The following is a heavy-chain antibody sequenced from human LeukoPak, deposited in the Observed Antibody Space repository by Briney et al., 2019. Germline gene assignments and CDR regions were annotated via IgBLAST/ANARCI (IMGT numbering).Heavy chain of an antibody. CDR1: GGSFSGNY. Sequence: SETLSLTCAVYGGSFSGNYWSGIRQPPGKRLKWIGEINHSGNTNYNPYFKRRVTISVDTSNNQFSLKLSSVTAADTAVYYCARGRRRDGYILTRYYFDYWGQGTLVTVSS. J-gene: IGHJ4*02. CDR2: INHSGNT. D-gene: IGHD5-24*01. CDR3: ARGRRRDGYILTRYYFDY. V-gene: IGHV4-34*01.